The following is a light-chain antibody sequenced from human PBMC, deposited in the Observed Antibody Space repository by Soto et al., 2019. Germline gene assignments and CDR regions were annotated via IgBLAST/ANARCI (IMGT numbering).Light chain of an antibody. V-gene: IGLV8-61*01. J-gene: IGLJ2*01. CDR1: SGSVSTSYH. CDR2: NTT. Sequence: QAVVTQEPSFSVSPGGTVILTCGLTSGSVSTSYHPSWYQQSPGLAPRTLIYNTTTRSSGVPDRFSGSILGNKAALTITGAQSDDESDYLCALYVGSGTVVFGGGTKVTVL. CDR3: ALYVGSGTVV.